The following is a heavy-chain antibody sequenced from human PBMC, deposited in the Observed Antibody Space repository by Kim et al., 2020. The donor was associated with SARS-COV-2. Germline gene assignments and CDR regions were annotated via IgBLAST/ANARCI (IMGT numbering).Heavy chain of an antibody. CDR1: GYSFTNYW. J-gene: IGHJ4*02. Sequence: GGSLKISCKGSGYSFTNYWIGWVRQMPGKGLEWMGIIYPGDSDTRYSPSFQGQVTIPAHKSITTAYLQWSSLKASDTAMYYCARTSMTTPRKSFDYWGQGTLVTVSS. CDR2: IYPGDSDT. D-gene: IGHD4-17*01. V-gene: IGHV5-51*01. CDR3: ARTSMTTPRKSFDY.